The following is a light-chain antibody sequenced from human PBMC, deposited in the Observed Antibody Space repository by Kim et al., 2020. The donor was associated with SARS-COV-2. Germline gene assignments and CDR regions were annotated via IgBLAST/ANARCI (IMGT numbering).Light chain of an antibody. CDR2: GAS. J-gene: IGKJ5*01. CDR3: LQHSTYPIT. CDR1: QDIRND. Sequence: ASVGDRVTITCRASQDIRNDLGWYQQNPGRAPQRLFYGASSLPSGVPSRFSGSGSETEFTLTISSVQPEDFATYFCLQHSTYPITFGQGTRLEIK. V-gene: IGKV1-17*01.